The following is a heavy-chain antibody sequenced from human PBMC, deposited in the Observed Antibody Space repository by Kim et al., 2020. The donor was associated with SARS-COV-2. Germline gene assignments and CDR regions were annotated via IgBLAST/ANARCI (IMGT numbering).Heavy chain of an antibody. J-gene: IGHJ6*02. V-gene: IGHV1-3*01. CDR1: GYTFTSYA. Sequence: ASVKVSCKASGYTFTSYAMHWVRQAPGQRLEWMGWINAGNGNTKYSQKFQGRVTITRDTSASTAYMELSSLRSEDTAVYYCAILRVGCSSTSCYGSYYYGMDVWGQGTTVTVSS. D-gene: IGHD2-2*01. CDR2: INAGNGNT. CDR3: AILRVGCSSTSCYGSYYYGMDV.